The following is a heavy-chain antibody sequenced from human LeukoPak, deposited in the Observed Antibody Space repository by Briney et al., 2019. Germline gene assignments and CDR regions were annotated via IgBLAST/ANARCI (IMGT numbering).Heavy chain of an antibody. D-gene: IGHD1-26*01. V-gene: IGHV3-23*01. J-gene: IGHJ4*02. Sequence: PGGSLRLSCAASGFTFSSYAMSWVRQAPGKGLEWVSAISGSGGSTYYADSVKGRFTISKDNSKNTLYLQMNSLRAEDTAVYYCAKAQWELLLLDYWGQGTPVTVSS. CDR3: AKAQWELLLLDY. CDR1: GFTFSSYA. CDR2: ISGSGGST.